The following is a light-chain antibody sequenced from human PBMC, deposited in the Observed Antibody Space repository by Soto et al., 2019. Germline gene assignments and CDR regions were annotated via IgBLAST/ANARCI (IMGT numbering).Light chain of an antibody. J-gene: IGKJ1*01. CDR3: QQYTNTNNPWM. CDR2: DAS. Sequence: IQLTQSPATLSASEGDRVTITCRASQTISTWMAWYQQKPGKAPKLLVYDASTLQSGVASRFSGSGSGTEFTLIISGLQPDDSATYYCQQYTNTNNPWMFGQGAKVDIK. CDR1: QTISTW. V-gene: IGKV1-5*01.